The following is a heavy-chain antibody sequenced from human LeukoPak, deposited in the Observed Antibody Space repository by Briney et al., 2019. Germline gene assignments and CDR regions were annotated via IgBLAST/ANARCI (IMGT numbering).Heavy chain of an antibody. V-gene: IGHV3-11*04. D-gene: IGHD6-19*01. Sequence: PGGSLRLSCAASGFTFSDYYMSWIRQAPGKGLEWVSYISSSGSTIYYADSVKGRFTISRDNAKNSLYLQMNSLRAEDTAVYYCTRDERAGYNSGLGYWGQGTLVTVSS. CDR2: ISSSGSTI. J-gene: IGHJ4*02. CDR1: GFTFSDYY. CDR3: TRDERAGYNSGLGY.